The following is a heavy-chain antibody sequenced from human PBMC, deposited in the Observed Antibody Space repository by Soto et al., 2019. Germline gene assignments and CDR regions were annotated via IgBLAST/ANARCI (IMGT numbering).Heavy chain of an antibody. Sequence: SETLSLTCTVSGGSISSGDYYWSWIRQPPGKGLEWIGYIYYSGSTYYNPSLKSRVTISVDTSKNQFSLKLSSVTAADTAVYYCARDYYDSSGSCCGMDVWGQGTTVTVSS. CDR3: ARDYYDSSGSCCGMDV. J-gene: IGHJ6*02. CDR2: IYYSGST. D-gene: IGHD3-22*01. CDR1: GGSISSGDYY. V-gene: IGHV4-30-4*01.